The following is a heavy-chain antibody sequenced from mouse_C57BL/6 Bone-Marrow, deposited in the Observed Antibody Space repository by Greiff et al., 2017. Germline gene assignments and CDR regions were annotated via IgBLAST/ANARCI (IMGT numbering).Heavy chain of an antibody. V-gene: IGHV1-81*01. Sequence: VQLVESGAELARPGASVKLSCKASGYTFTSYGISWVKQRTGQGLEWIGEIYPRSGNTYYNEKFKGKATLTADKSSSTAYMELRSLTSEDSAVYFCARCYSNYDYFDYWGQGTTLTVSS. J-gene: IGHJ2*01. CDR1: GYTFTSYG. D-gene: IGHD2-5*01. CDR2: IYPRSGNT. CDR3: ARCYSNYDYFDY.